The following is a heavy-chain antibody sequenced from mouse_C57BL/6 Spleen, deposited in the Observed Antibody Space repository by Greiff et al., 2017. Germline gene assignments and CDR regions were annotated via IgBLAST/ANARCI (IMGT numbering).Heavy chain of an antibody. CDR3: ARSPYYSNPYYAMDY. CDR2: IYPGSGNT. CDR1: GYSFTSYY. V-gene: IGHV1-66*01. D-gene: IGHD2-5*01. Sequence: VQLVESGPELVKPGASVKISCKASGYSFTSYYIHWVKQRPGQGLEWIGWIYPGSGNTKYNEKFKGTATLTADTSSSTAYMQLSSLTSEDSAVYYCARSPYYSNPYYAMDYWGQGTSVTVAS. J-gene: IGHJ4*01.